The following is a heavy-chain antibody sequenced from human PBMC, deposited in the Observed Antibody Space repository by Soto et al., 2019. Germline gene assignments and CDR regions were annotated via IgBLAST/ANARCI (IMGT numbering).Heavy chain of an antibody. V-gene: IGHV3-7*01. CDR1: GFIFSSYW. CDR3: ARDGVEAGLYLDN. Sequence: GGSLRLSCAASGFIFSSYWMSWVRQAPGKGLEWVANINQDGSEKYYVDSVKGRFTISRDNAKNSLYLQMNSLRAEDTAVYYCARDGVEAGLYLDNWGQGTLVTVSS. CDR2: INQDGSEK. J-gene: IGHJ4*02. D-gene: IGHD3-16*01.